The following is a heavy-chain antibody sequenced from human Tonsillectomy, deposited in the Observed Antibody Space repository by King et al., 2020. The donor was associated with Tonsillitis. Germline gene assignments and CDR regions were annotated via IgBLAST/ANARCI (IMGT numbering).Heavy chain of an antibody. J-gene: IGHJ3*02. V-gene: IGHV4-61*02. D-gene: IGHD2-2*01. CDR1: GGSISSSSYY. Sequence: PLQESGPGLVKPSQTLSLICTVSGGSISSSSYYWSWIRQPAGKGLEWIGRIYSSGITNYNPSLQSRVTMSVDTSKNQLSLKLSSVTAADTAVYYCARGRIDCSITTCYDDAFDIWAQGTMVSVSS. CDR3: ARGRIDCSITTCYDDAFDI. CDR2: IYSSGIT.